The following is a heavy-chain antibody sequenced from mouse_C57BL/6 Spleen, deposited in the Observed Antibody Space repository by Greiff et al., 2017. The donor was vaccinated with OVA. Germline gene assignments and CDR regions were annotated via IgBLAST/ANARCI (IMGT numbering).Heavy chain of an antibody. CDR1: GYTFTDYY. Sequence: EVQLQQSGPELVKPGASVKISCKASGYTFTDYYMNWVKQSHGKSLEWIGDINPNNGGTSYNQKFKGKATLTVDKSSSTAYMELRSLTSEDSAVYYCAREGGHYGGFAYWGQGTLVTVSA. V-gene: IGHV1-26*01. J-gene: IGHJ3*01. D-gene: IGHD1-1*01. CDR2: INPNNGGT. CDR3: AREGGHYGGFAY.